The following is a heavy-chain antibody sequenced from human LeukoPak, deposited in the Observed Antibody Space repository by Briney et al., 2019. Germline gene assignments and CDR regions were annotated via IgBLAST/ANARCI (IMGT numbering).Heavy chain of an antibody. J-gene: IGHJ5*02. D-gene: IGHD2-15*01. CDR2: IYYGGST. V-gene: IGHV4-39*01. CDR3: ARALGYCSGGSCTRGYNWFDP. CDR1: GGSISSSDYY. Sequence: SETLSLTCTVSGGSISSSDYYWGWIRQPPGEGLEWIGSIYYGGSTYYNPSLKSRVTTSVDTSMNQFSLKLSFVTTADTAVYYCARALGYCSGGSCTRGYNWFDPWGQGTLVTVPS.